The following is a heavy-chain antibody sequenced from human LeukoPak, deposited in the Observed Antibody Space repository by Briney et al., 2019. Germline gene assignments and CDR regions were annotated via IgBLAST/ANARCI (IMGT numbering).Heavy chain of an antibody. V-gene: IGHV4-38-2*02. CDR1: GYSISSGYY. CDR3: ASSIVVVTATGEYMDV. CDR2: INHSGST. D-gene: IGHD2-21*02. Sequence: SETLSLTCTVSGYSISSGYYWGWIRPPPGKGLEWIGEINHSGSTNYNPSLKSRVTISVDTSKNQFSLKLSSVTAADTAVYYCASSIVVVTATGEYMDVWGKGTTVTVSS. J-gene: IGHJ6*03.